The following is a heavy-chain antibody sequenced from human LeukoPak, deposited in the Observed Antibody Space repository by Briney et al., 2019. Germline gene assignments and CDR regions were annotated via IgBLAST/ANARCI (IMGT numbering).Heavy chain of an antibody. CDR3: ARAPYGDYGDYVDYYYYGMDV. J-gene: IGHJ6*02. CDR1: GFTFSSYG. D-gene: IGHD4-17*01. CDR2: IWYDGSNK. Sequence: GRSLRLSCAASGFTFSSYGMHWVRQAPGKGLEWVAVIWYDGSNKYYADSVKGRFTISRDNSKNTLYLQMNSLRAEDTAVYYCARAPYGDYGDYVDYYYYGMDVWGQGTTVTVSS. V-gene: IGHV3-33*01.